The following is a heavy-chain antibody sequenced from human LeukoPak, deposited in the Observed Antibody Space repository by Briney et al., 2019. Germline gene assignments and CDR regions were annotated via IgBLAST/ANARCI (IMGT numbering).Heavy chain of an antibody. J-gene: IGHJ6*02. CDR1: GFTVSSNY. CDR2: TFSGGST. Sequence: PGGSLRLSCAASGFTVSSNYMSWVRQAPGKGLQWVSVTFSGGSTYYADSVKGRFTISRDNSKNTLYLQMKSLRAEDTAVYYCARSSCGGDCYYYYHGMDVWGQGTTVTVSS. D-gene: IGHD2-21*02. CDR3: ARSSCGGDCYYYYHGMDV. V-gene: IGHV3-53*01.